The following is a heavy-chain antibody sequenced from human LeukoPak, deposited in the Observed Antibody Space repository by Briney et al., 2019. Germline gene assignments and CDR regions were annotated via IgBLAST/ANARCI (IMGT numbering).Heavy chain of an antibody. Sequence: PGGSLRLSCAASGFTFDDHAMHWVRQAPGKGLEWVSGISWNSGSIGYADSVKGRFTISRDNAKNSLYLQMNSLRAEDTALYYCAKALGYCSGGSCYQADYYYYYGMDVWGQGTTVTVSS. V-gene: IGHV3-9*01. CDR1: GFTFDDHA. J-gene: IGHJ6*02. D-gene: IGHD2-15*01. CDR2: ISWNSGSI. CDR3: AKALGYCSGGSCYQADYYYYYGMDV.